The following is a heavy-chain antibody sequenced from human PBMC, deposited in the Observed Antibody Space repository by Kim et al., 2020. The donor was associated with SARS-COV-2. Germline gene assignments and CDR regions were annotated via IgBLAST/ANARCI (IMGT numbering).Heavy chain of an antibody. D-gene: IGHD3-3*01. V-gene: IGHV3-11*06. J-gene: IGHJ6*02. Sequence: VKGRFSISRDNAKKSLYLQLNGLRVEDTALYYCARGTSNWNYYYYYGMDVWGQGTTVTVSS. CDR3: ARGTSNWNYYYYYGMDV.